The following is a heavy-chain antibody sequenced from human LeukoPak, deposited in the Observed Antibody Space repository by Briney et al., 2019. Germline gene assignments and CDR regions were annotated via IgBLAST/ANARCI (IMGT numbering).Heavy chain of an antibody. D-gene: IGHD3-3*01. Sequence: GASVKVSCKVSGYTLTELSMHWVRQAPGKGLEWMGGFDPEDGETIYAQKFQGRVTMTEDTSTDTAYMELSSLRSVDTAVYYCARGPYYDFWSGYYYYFDYWGQGTLVTVSS. V-gene: IGHV1-24*01. CDR3: ARGPYYDFWSGYYYYFDY. CDR1: GYTLTELS. J-gene: IGHJ4*02. CDR2: FDPEDGET.